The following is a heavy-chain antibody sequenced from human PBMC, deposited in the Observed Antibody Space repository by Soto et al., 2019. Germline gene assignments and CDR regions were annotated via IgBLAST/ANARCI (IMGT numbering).Heavy chain of an antibody. CDR2: ISSSSSYI. V-gene: IGHV3-21*01. CDR1: GFTFSSYS. J-gene: IGHJ6*02. D-gene: IGHD3-9*01. CDR3: AKSVGILTGKTNYYYYGMDV. Sequence: PGGSLRLSCAASGFTFSSYSMNWVRQAPGKGLEWVSFISSSSSYIYYADSVKGRFTISRDNAKNSLYLQMNSLRAEDTAVYYCAKSVGILTGKTNYYYYGMDVWGQGTTVTVSS.